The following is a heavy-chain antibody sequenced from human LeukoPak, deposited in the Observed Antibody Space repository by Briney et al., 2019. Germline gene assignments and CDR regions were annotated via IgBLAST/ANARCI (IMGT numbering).Heavy chain of an antibody. V-gene: IGHV4-61*02. J-gene: IGHJ6*03. D-gene: IGHD2-2*01. CDR1: GGSISSGSYY. CDR2: IYTSGSI. Sequence: SQTLSLTCTVSGGSISSGSYYSSWIRQPAGKGLEWIVRIYTSGSINYNPSLKSGVSISVDTSKNQLSLKLRSVSDADTALYYCARDRVKKYQLLGYYYYYYMDVWGKGTTVTVSS. CDR3: ARDRVKKYQLLGYYYYYYMDV.